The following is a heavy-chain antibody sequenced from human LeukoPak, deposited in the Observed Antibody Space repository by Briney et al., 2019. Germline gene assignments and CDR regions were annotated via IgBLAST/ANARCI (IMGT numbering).Heavy chain of an antibody. V-gene: IGHV4-61*02. CDR1: GGSISSDTYF. Sequence: SETLSLTCTVSGGSISSDTYFWSWIRQPAGTGLEWIGRISSSGRTDYNPSLKSRLTISVDTTPNQLSMNLGSVTAADTAVYYCAKGAGPPWFDPWGQGILVTVSS. J-gene: IGHJ5*02. CDR3: AKGAGPPWFDP. CDR2: ISSSGRT. D-gene: IGHD6-19*01.